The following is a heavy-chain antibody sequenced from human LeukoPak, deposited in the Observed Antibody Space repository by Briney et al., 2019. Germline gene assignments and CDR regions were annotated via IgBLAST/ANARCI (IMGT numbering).Heavy chain of an antibody. J-gene: IGHJ4*02. CDR1: GFTFSDYY. CDR3: ARDSGGQLDY. V-gene: IGHV3-7*01. CDR2: IKQDGSEK. Sequence: GGSLRLSCAASGFTFSDYYMGWIRQAPGKGLEWVANIKQDGSEKYYVDSVKGRFTISRDNAKNSLYLQMNSLRAEDTAVYYCARDSGGQLDYWGQGTLVTVSS. D-gene: IGHD2-2*01.